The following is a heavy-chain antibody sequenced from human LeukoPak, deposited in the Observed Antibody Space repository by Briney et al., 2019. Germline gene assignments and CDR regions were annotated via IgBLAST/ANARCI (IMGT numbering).Heavy chain of an antibody. V-gene: IGHV3-7*01. CDR1: GFTFSSYW. CDR3: ARVGMATIFYYYYMDV. CDR2: IKQDGSEK. Sequence: GGSLRLSCAASGFTFSSYWMTWVRQAPGKGLEWVANIKQDGSEKYYVDSVKGRFTISRDNAKNSLYLQMNSLRAEDTAVYYCARVGMATIFYYYYMDVWGKGTTVTVSS. D-gene: IGHD5-24*01. J-gene: IGHJ6*03.